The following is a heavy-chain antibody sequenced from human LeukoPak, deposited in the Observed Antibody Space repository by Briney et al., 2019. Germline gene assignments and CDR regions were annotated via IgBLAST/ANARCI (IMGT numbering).Heavy chain of an antibody. CDR2: IGGKAVPT. V-gene: IGHV3-23*01. Sequence: GGSLRLSCEASGFDFSSYAMSWVRQAPGKGLERVSTIGGKAVPTFYEDSVKGRFTISRDNSKNTLYLQMNSLRAEDTAVYYCAKVLAVTAIHPRGYFDYWGQGTLVTVSS. CDR3: AKVLAVTAIHPRGYFDY. CDR1: GFDFSSYA. J-gene: IGHJ4*02. D-gene: IGHD2-21*02.